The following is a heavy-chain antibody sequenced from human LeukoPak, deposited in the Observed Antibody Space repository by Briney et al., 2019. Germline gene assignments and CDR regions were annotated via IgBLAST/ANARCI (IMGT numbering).Heavy chain of an antibody. CDR3: AKGPSPYYCYYYMDV. J-gene: IGHJ6*03. Sequence: GGSLRLSCAASGFTFSSYGMHWVRQAPGKGLEWVAVISYDGSNKYYADSVKGRFTISRDNSKNTLYLQMNSLRAEDTAVYYCAKGPSPYYCYYYMDVWGKGTTVTVSS. D-gene: IGHD2-2*01. V-gene: IGHV3-30*18. CDR1: GFTFSSYG. CDR2: ISYDGSNK.